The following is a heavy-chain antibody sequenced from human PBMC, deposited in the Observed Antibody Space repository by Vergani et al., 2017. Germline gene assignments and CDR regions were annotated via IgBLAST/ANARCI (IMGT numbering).Heavy chain of an antibody. J-gene: IGHJ6*02. Sequence: QMQLVQSGPEVKKPGTSVKVSCKASGFTFTSSAMQWVRQARGQRLEWIGWIVVGSGNTNYAQKVQERVTITRDMSTSTAYMELSSLRSEDTAVYYCASDTGRDYYYYGMDVWGQGTTVTVSS. CDR1: GFTFTSSA. V-gene: IGHV1-58*02. CDR2: IVVGSGNT. D-gene: IGHD1-14*01. CDR3: ASDTGRDYYYYGMDV.